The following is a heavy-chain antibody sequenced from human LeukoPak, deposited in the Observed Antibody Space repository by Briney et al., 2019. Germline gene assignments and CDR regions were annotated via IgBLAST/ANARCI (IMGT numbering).Heavy chain of an antibody. D-gene: IGHD3-22*01. CDR1: GFTFTSSA. J-gene: IGHJ4*02. CDR2: NVVGSGNT. Sequence: SVKVSCKASGFTFTSSAVQWVRQARGQRLEWIGWNVVGSGNTNYAQKFQERVTITRDMSTSTAYMELSSLRSEDTAVYYCAAVPWSSGYYRLDYFDYWGQGTLVTVSS. V-gene: IGHV1-58*01. CDR3: AAVPWSSGYYRLDYFDY.